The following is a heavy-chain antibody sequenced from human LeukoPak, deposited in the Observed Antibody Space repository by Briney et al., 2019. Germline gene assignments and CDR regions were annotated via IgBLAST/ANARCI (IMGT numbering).Heavy chain of an antibody. Sequence: PSETLSLTCTVSGGSISSYYWSWIRQPPGKGLEWIGYIYYSGSTNYNPSLKSRVTISVDTSKNQFSLKLSSVTAADTAVYYCARDLGSGYHYTWGQGTLVTVSS. CDR2: IYYSGST. V-gene: IGHV4-59*01. D-gene: IGHD3-22*01. J-gene: IGHJ5*02. CDR1: GGSISSYY. CDR3: ARDLGSGYHYT.